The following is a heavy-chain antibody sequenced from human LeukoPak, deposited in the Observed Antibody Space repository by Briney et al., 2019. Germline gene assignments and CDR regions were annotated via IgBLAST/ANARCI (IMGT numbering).Heavy chain of an antibody. D-gene: IGHD5-18*01. CDR1: GGSISGYY. V-gene: IGHV4-59*01. J-gene: IGHJ3*02. CDR3: ARSRYSYGLGGAFDI. Sequence: TSETLSLTCTVSGGSISGYYWSWIRQPPGKGLEWIGYIYYSGSTNYNPSLKSRVTISVDTSKNQFSLKLSSVTAADTAVYYCARSRYSYGLGGAFDIWGQGTMVTVSS. CDR2: IYYSGST.